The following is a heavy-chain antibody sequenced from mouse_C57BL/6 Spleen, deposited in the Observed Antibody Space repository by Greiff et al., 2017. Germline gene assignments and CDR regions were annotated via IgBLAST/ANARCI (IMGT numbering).Heavy chain of an antibody. V-gene: IGHV14-2*01. CDR1: GFNIKAYY. Sequence: EVQLQQSGAELVKPGASVKLSCTASGFNIKAYYMHWVKQRTEQGLEWIGRIDPEDGETKYAPKFQGKATLTADTSSNTAYLRLSRLTSEDTAVYCCARNWDSAMDYWGQGTSVTVSS. J-gene: IGHJ4*01. CDR2: IDPEDGET. D-gene: IGHD4-1*01. CDR3: ARNWDSAMDY.